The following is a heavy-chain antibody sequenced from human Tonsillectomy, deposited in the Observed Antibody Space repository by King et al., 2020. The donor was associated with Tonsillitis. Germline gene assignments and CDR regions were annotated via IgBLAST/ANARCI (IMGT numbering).Heavy chain of an antibody. CDR1: GFTFIGYD. V-gene: IGHV3-11*01. D-gene: IGHD5-18*01. J-gene: IGHJ4*02. Sequence: VQLVESGGGLVKPGGSLRLSCAASGFTFIGYDMSWIRQAPGKGREWVSYISSSGNNIYYADSVKGRFTISRDNTKNLLYLQMNSLRAADTAVYYCASGYRYGSWYWGQGTLVTVSS. CDR2: ISSSGNNI. CDR3: ASGYRYGSWY.